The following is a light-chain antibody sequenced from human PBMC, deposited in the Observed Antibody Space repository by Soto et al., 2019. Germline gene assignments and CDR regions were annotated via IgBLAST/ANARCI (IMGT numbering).Light chain of an antibody. CDR2: EVS. Sequence: QSALTQPASVSGSPGQSITISCTGTSRDVGGYVSWYQQHPGKAPKLMIYEVSNRPSGVSNRFSGSKSGNTASLTISGLQDEDEADSYCRSYTSSNTVVFGGGTKLTVL. CDR1: SRDVGGY. V-gene: IGLV2-14*01. J-gene: IGLJ2*01. CDR3: RSYTSSNTVV.